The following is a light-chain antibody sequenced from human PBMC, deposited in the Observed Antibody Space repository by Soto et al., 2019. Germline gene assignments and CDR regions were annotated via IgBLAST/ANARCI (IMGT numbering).Light chain of an antibody. CDR1: QSVSSNY. CDR3: QQYDTSPRT. V-gene: IGKV3-20*01. J-gene: IGKJ1*01. Sequence: EIVLTQSPGTLSLSPGERATLSCRASQSVSSNYLAWYQQKRGQAPSLLIYGASSRATGIPTRFSGSGSGTDFTLTISRPQPEDFAVYYCQQYDTSPRTFGQGTKVEI. CDR2: GAS.